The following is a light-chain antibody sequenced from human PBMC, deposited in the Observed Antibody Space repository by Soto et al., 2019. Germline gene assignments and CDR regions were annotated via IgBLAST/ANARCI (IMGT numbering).Light chain of an antibody. Sequence: IMMTQTPLSSPVTLGQSASISCRSSQSLVHGDGNTYLNWIQQRPGQSPRLLIYMVSKRFSGVPDRFSGSGAGTDFTLKISSVEAEDVGVYYCMQSTQDPHTFGQGTKLEIK. CDR1: QSLVHGDGNTY. J-gene: IGKJ2*01. V-gene: IGKV2-24*01. CDR3: MQSTQDPHT. CDR2: MVS.